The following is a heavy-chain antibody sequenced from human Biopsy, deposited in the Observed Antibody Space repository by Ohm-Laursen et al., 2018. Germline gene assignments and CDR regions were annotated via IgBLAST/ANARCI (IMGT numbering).Heavy chain of an antibody. D-gene: IGHD3-22*01. J-gene: IGHJ6*02. CDR2: INHSGRT. CDR3: VRGVDYYDPYHYYALDV. CDR1: GESFNGYY. V-gene: IGHV4-34*01. Sequence: PSETLSLTCAMYGESFNGYYWSWIRQTPGKGLEWIGEINHSGRTNYNPSPKSRVTISVDTSKNQFSLKVRSVTAADTAVYYCVRGVDYYDPYHYYALDVWGQGTTVTVSS.